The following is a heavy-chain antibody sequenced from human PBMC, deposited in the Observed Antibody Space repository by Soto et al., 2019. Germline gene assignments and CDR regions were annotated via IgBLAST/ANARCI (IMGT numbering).Heavy chain of an antibody. CDR1: GFTFSNAW. V-gene: IGHV3-15*07. D-gene: IGHD6-19*01. Sequence: EVQLLESGGGLVKPGGSLRLSCAASGFTFSNAWMNWVRQAPGKGLEWVGRIKSKTDGGTTDYAAPVKGRFTISRDDSKNMLYLQMNSLKTEDTAVYYCTTDRGGQWPVENLLNYYYGMDVWGQGTTVTVSS. CDR2: IKSKTDGGTT. CDR3: TTDRGGQWPVENLLNYYYGMDV. J-gene: IGHJ6*02.